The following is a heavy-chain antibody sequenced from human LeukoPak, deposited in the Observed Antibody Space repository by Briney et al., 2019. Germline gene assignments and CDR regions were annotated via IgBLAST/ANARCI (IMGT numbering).Heavy chain of an antibody. J-gene: IGHJ6*02. CDR2: IRSKAHGGTT. V-gene: IGHV3-49*04. CDR3: TKEGLGMDV. CDR1: GFTFGDYV. Sequence: PGRSLRLSCTASGFTFGDYVMSWVRQAPGKGLEWVGFIRSKAHGGTTEHAASVKGRITISKKDSKSITYLQKNSLKTEDTAVYYCTKEGLGMDVWGQGTTVTVSS.